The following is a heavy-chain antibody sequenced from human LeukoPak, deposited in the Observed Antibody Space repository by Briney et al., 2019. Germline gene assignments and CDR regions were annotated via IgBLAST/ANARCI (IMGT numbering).Heavy chain of an antibody. Sequence: GSLRLSCAASGFTFSSYAMSWVRQAPGKGLEWVSAISGSGGSTYYADSVKGRFTISRDNSKNTLYLQMNSLRAEDTAVYYCAKIFSDYVWGSYRDDAFDIWGQGTMVTVSS. D-gene: IGHD3-16*02. J-gene: IGHJ3*02. V-gene: IGHV3-23*01. CDR2: ISGSGGST. CDR3: AKIFSDYVWGSYRDDAFDI. CDR1: GFTFSSYA.